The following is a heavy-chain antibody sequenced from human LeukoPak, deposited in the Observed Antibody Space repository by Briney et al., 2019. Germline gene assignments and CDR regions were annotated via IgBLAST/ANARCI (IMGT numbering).Heavy chain of an antibody. V-gene: IGHV4-39*01. D-gene: IGHD3-22*01. CDR2: IYYSGST. Sequence: SETLSLTCTVSGGSISSSSYYWGWIRQPPGKGLEWIGSIYYSGSTYHNPSLKSRVTISVDTSKNQFSLKLSSVTAADTAVYYCVGYYYDSSGYYRDYWGQGTLVTVSS. CDR3: VGYYYDSSGYYRDY. CDR1: GGSISSSSYY. J-gene: IGHJ4*02.